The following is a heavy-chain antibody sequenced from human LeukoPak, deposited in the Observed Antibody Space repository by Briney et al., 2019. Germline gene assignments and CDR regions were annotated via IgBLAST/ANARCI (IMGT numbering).Heavy chain of an antibody. CDR2: IYYSGST. CDR1: GGSISSYY. Sequence: PSATLSLTCTVSGGSISSYYWSWIRQPPGKGLEWIGYIYYSGSTNYNPSLKSRVPISVDTSKKQFSLKLSSVTAADTAVYYCARVDPDSSSTLERFDYWSQGTLVTVSS. D-gene: IGHD6-6*01. CDR3: ARVDPDSSSTLERFDY. J-gene: IGHJ4*02. V-gene: IGHV4-59*07.